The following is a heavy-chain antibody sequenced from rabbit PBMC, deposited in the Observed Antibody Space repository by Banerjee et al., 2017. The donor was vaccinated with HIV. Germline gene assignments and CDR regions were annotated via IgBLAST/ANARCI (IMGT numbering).Heavy chain of an antibody. V-gene: IGHV1S45*01. CDR3: GRYAKTYFGL. D-gene: IGHD6-1*01. J-gene: IGHJ4*01. CDR1: GFTLSSYW. CDR2: IDAGSSGST. Sequence: QEQLLESGGDLVKPEGSLTLTCTASGFTLSSYWICWVRQAPGKGLEWIASIDAGSSGSTYYANWAKGRFTISKTSSTTVSLQMTSLTAADTATYFCGRYAKTYFGLWGQGTLVTVS.